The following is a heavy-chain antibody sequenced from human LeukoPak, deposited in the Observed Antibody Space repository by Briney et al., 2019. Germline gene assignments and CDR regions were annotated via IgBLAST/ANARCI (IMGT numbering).Heavy chain of an antibody. V-gene: IGHV1-2*02. CDR1: GYTFTRYY. CDR3: ARGHSGWYGGDPKNWFDP. Sequence: ASVTVSYKASGYTFTRYYMHWLRQAPGQRLEWMGWINPNSGGTNYAQKFQGRVTITRDTSISTAYMELSRLRSDDTAVYYCARGHSGWYGGDPKNWFDPWGQGTLVNVSS. D-gene: IGHD6-19*01. J-gene: IGHJ5*02. CDR2: INPNSGGT.